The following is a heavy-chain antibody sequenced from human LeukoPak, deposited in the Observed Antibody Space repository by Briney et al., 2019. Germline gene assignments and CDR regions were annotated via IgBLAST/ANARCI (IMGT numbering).Heavy chain of an antibody. V-gene: IGHV3-48*04. J-gene: IGHJ6*02. D-gene: IGHD3-10*01. CDR3: AKDTSYGSGSSHGMDV. Sequence: GGSLRLSCAASGFTFSSYAMSWVRQAPGKGLEWVSYISSSSSTIYYADSVKGRFTISRDNAKNSLYLQMNSLRAEDTAVYYCAKDTSYGSGSSHGMDVWGQGTTVTVSS. CDR1: GFTFSSYA. CDR2: ISSSSSTI.